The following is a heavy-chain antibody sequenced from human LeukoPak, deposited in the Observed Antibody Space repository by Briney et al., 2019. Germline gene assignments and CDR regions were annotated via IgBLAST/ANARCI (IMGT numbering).Heavy chain of an antibody. CDR2: IKQVGSVI. V-gene: IGHV3-7*01. Sequence: QPGGSLRLSCAASGVTFSRYWMSWVCQAPGTGPEWVANIKQVGSVIYYVDSMKGRFTISRDNAKNSLYLQMNSLRAEDTAVYYCARGTHLLGDSSGYYYDEDAFDIWGQGTMVTVSS. CDR3: ARGTHLLGDSSGYYYDEDAFDI. D-gene: IGHD3-22*01. J-gene: IGHJ3*02. CDR1: GVTFSRYW.